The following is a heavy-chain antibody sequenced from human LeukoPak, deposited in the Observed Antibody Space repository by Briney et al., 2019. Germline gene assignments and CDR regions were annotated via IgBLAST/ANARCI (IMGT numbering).Heavy chain of an antibody. D-gene: IGHD3-3*01. CDR3: ARGGDFWSGFSNWFDP. J-gene: IGHJ5*02. V-gene: IGHV5-51*01. CDR2: IYPGDSDT. Sequence: GGSLKISCKGSGYSFTSYWIGWVRQMPGKGLEWMGIIYPGDSDTRYSPSFQGQVTISADKSISTAYLQWSSLKASDTAMYYCARGGDFWSGFSNWFDPWGQGTLVTVSS. CDR1: GYSFTSYW.